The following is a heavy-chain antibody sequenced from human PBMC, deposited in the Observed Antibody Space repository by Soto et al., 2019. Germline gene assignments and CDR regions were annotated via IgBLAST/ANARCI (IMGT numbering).Heavy chain of an antibody. CDR1: GYTFFTYD. J-gene: IGHJ4*02. D-gene: IGHD1-26*01. CDR2: ISAYNGNT. CDR3: ARRGSPAGDFGY. V-gene: IGHV1-18*01. Sequence: ASVKVSCKASGYTFFTYDSSWVRQAPGQGLEWMGWISAYNGNTNYAQKLQGRVTMTTDTSTSTAYMELRSLRSDDTAVYYCARRGSPAGDFGYWGQGTLVTVSS.